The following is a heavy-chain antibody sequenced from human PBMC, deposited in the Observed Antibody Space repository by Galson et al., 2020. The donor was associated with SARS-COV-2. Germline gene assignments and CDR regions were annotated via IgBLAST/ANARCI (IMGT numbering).Heavy chain of an antibody. D-gene: IGHD3-16*01. CDR1: GGSISSSSYY. CDR3: ARPLQGTFPGNNWYFDL. CDR2: IYYSGST. Sequence: ETLETLSLTCTVSGGSISSSSYYWGWIRQPPGKGLEWIGSIYYSGSTYYNPSLKSRVTISVDTSKNQFSLKLSSVTAADTAVYYCARPLQGTFPGNNWYFDLWGRGTLVTVSS. V-gene: IGHV4-39*01. J-gene: IGHJ2*01.